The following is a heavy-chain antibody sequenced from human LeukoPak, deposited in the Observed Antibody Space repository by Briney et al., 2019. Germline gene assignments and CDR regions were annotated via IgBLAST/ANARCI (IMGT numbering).Heavy chain of an antibody. CDR3: ARGRGSSGWQDAFDI. V-gene: IGHV1-8*01. Sequence: ALVKVSCKASGYTFTSYDINWVRQATGQGLEWMGWMNPNSGNTGYAQKFQGRVTMTRNTSISTAYMELSSLRSEDTAVYYCARGRGSSGWQDAFDIWGQGTMVTVSS. CDR2: MNPNSGNT. CDR1: GYTFTSYD. J-gene: IGHJ3*02. D-gene: IGHD6-19*01.